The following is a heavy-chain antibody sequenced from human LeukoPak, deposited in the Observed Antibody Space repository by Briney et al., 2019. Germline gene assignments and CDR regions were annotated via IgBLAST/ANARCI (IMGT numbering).Heavy chain of an antibody. J-gene: IGHJ4*02. CDR2: IYYSGST. V-gene: IGHV4-59*01. D-gene: IGHD3-22*01. Sequence: SETLSLTCTVSGGSISSYYWSWIRQPPGKGLEWIGYIYYSGSTNYNPSLKSRVTISVDTSKNQFSLKLSSVTAADTAVYYCARVPYYYDSSGYYFYYFDYWGQGTLVTVSS. CDR1: GGSISSYY. CDR3: ARVPYYYDSSGYYFYYFDY.